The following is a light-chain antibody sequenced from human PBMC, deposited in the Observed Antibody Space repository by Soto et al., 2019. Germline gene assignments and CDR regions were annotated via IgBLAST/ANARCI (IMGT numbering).Light chain of an antibody. J-gene: IGLJ1*01. CDR2: EVN. Sequence: LTQPASVSGSPGQSITISCTGTSSDVGAYKYVSWFQQYPGKVPKLIIYEVNERPSGVSNRFSASKSGNTASLTFSGLQAEDEAEYYCSSYTRQSTYIFGTGTKVTVL. V-gene: IGLV2-14*03. CDR3: SSYTRQSTYI. CDR1: SSDVGAYKY.